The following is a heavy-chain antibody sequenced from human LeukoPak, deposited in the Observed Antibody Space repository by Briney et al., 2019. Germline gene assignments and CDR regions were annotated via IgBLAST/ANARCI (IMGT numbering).Heavy chain of an antibody. Sequence: GGSLRLSCAASGFTFSSYAMSWVRQAPGKGLEWVSAISGSGGSTYYADSVKGRFTISRDNSKNTLYLQMNSLRAEDTAVYYCAEGRVGATPYNWFDPWGQGTLVTVSS. J-gene: IGHJ5*02. CDR1: GFTFSSYA. CDR3: AEGRVGATPYNWFDP. V-gene: IGHV3-23*01. CDR2: ISGSGGST. D-gene: IGHD1-26*01.